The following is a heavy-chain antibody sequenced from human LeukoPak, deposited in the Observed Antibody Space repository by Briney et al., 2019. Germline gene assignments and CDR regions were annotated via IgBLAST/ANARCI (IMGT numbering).Heavy chain of an antibody. Sequence: GGSLRLSCAASGFTFSSYGMHWVRQAPGKGPEWVAVIWYDGSNKYYADSVKGRFTISRDNSKNTLYLQMNSLRAEDTAVYYCARDRTYYYDSSGYPHFDYWGQGTLVTVSS. CDR3: ARDRTYYYDSSGYPHFDY. V-gene: IGHV3-33*01. CDR1: GFTFSSYG. CDR2: IWYDGSNK. J-gene: IGHJ4*02. D-gene: IGHD3-22*01.